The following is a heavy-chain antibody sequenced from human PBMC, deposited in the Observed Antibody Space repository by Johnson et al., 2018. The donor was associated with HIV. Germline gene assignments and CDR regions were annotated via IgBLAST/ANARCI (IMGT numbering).Heavy chain of an antibody. CDR1: GFIVSNNY. D-gene: IGHD6-13*01. V-gene: IGHV3-53*01. J-gene: IGHJ3*02. Sequence: VQLVESGGGLIQPGGSLRVSCAASGFIVSNNYITWVRQAPGKGLEWVSTLYSGGRTYYAGSGKGRFTISRDNSKNTLDVQMNSLRAEDTALYYCASHRSIAADDAFDIWGQGTMVTVSS. CDR3: ASHRSIAADDAFDI. CDR2: LYSGGRT.